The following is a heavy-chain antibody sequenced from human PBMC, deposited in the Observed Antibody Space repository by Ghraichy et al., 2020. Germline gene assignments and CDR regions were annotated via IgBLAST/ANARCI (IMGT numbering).Heavy chain of an antibody. D-gene: IGHD2-2*02. CDR3: ARDIVVVPAAIHSDTWYYGMDV. CDR2: ISAYNGNT. J-gene: IGHJ6*02. CDR1: GYTFTSYG. V-gene: IGHV1-18*01. Sequence: ASVKVSCKASGYTFTSYGISWVRQAPGQGLEWMGWISAYNGNTNYALKLQGRVTMTTDTSTSTAYMELRSLRSDDTAVYYCARDIVVVPAAIHSDTWYYGMDVWGQGTTVTVSS.